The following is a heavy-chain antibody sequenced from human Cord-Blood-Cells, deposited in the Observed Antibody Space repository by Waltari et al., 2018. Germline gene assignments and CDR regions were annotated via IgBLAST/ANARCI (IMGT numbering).Heavy chain of an antibody. D-gene: IGHD5-18*01. CDR1: GGTFSSYA. J-gene: IGHJ3*02. V-gene: IGHV1-69*01. CDR3: ARGWDSYGYLYAFDI. CDR2: IIPIFGTE. Sequence: QVQLVQSGAAVKKPGSSVKVSCKASGGTFSSYAISWVRQAPGQGLEWMGGIIPIFGTENYAQKLQGGVTISADESTRTAYMELSGLGAEDTAEYCGARGWDSYGYLYAFDIWGQGTMVTVSS.